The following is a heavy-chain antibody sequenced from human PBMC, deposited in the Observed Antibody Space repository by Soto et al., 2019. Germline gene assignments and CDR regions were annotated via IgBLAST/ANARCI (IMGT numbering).Heavy chain of an antibody. CDR3: ARDGFVVPTAMERGYRYYMDV. CDR2: VNSDGSST. CDR1: GFTFSNYW. D-gene: IGHD2-2*01. Sequence: EVQLVESGGGLVQPGGSLRLSCAASGFTFSNYWMHWVRQAPGKGLVWVSRVNSDGSSTTYADSVKGRFTISRDNAKNTLYLQMNSLSAEDTAVYFCARDGFVVPTAMERGYRYYMDVWGKGTTVTVSS. J-gene: IGHJ6*03. V-gene: IGHV3-74*03.